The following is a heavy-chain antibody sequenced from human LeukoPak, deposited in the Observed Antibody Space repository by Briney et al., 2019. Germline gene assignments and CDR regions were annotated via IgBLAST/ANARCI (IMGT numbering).Heavy chain of an antibody. D-gene: IGHD4-11*01. CDR3: ARGDYKGIDAFDI. Sequence: SVKVSCKASGGTFSSYAISWVRQAPGQGLEWMGGIIPIFGTANYAQKFQGRVTITTDESTSTAYMELSSLRSEDTAVYYCARGDYKGIDAFDIWGQGQWSPSLQ. J-gene: IGHJ3*02. V-gene: IGHV1-69*05. CDR2: IIPIFGTA. CDR1: GGTFSSYA.